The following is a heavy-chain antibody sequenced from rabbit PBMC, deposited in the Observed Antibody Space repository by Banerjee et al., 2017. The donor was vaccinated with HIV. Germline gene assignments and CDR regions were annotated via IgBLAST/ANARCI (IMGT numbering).Heavy chain of an antibody. Sequence: LEESGGDLVKPGASLTLTCTASGFSFSSGYDMCWVRQAPGKGLEWIGCIYAGSSGSTYYASWAKGRFTISKTSSTTVTLQMTSLTAADTATYFCARGIESYAGYGLGLWGPGTLVTVS. CDR1: GFSFSSGYD. J-gene: IGHJ4*01. V-gene: IGHV1S40*01. CDR2: IYAGSSGST. CDR3: ARGIESYAGYGLGL. D-gene: IGHD7-1*01.